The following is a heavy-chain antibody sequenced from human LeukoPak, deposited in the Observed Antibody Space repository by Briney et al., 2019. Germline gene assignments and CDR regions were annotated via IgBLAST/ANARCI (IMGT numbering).Heavy chain of an antibody. CDR2: ISSSGSTI. V-gene: IGHV3-48*03. J-gene: IGHJ4*02. Sequence: EGSLRLSCAASGFTFSSYEMNWVRQAPGKGLEWVSYISSSGSTIYYADSVKGRFTISRDNAKNSLYLQMNSLRAEDTAIYYCARERYYDILTGYTYWGQGTLVTVSS. CDR3: ARERYYDILTGYTY. CDR1: GFTFSSYE. D-gene: IGHD3-9*01.